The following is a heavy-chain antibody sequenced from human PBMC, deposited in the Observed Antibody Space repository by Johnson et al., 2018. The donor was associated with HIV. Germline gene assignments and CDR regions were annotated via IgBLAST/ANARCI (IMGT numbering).Heavy chain of an antibody. D-gene: IGHD1/OR15-1a*01. CDR1: GFTFSSYA. Sequence: VQLVESGGGLVQPGGSLRLSCAASGFTFSSYAMHWVRQAPGKGLEWVSGISWNSGSIGYADSVKGRFPISSDNSKNTLSLQMSSLRAEDTAVYFCAKAKYTGTYLDTFDIWGQGTVVTVSS. J-gene: IGHJ3*02. V-gene: IGHV3-9*01. CDR2: ISWNSGSI. CDR3: AKAKYTGTYLDTFDI.